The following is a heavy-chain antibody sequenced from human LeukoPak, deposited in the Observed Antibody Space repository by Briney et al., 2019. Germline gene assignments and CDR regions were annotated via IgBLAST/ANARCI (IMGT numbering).Heavy chain of an antibody. Sequence: PSETLSLTCTVSGGSISSYYWSWIRQPAGKGLEWIGRIYTSGNTNYNPSLKSRVTMSVDTSKNQFSLKLSSVTAADTAVYYCARDMYYDFWSGKFDPWGQGTLVTVSS. D-gene: IGHD3-3*01. V-gene: IGHV4-4*07. CDR1: GGSISSYY. CDR3: ARDMYYDFWSGKFDP. J-gene: IGHJ5*02. CDR2: IYTSGNT.